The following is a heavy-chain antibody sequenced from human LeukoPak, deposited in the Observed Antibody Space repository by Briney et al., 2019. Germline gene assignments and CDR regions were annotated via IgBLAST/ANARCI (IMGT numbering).Heavy chain of an antibody. V-gene: IGHV3-23*01. D-gene: IGHD3-22*01. CDR3: AKDLYYYDSSGYYYTFDY. Sequence: GGSLRLSCAASGFTFSSYAMSWVRQAPGKGLEWVSAISGSGGSTYYADSVKGRFTISRDNSKNTLYLQMNSLRAEDTAVSYCAKDLYYYDSSGYYYTFDYWGQGTLVTVSS. CDR2: ISGSGGST. CDR1: GFTFSSYA. J-gene: IGHJ4*02.